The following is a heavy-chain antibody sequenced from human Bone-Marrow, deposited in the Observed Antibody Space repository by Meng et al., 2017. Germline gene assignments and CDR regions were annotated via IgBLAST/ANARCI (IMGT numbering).Heavy chain of an antibody. J-gene: IGHJ4*02. Sequence: RLPCAVSGFTISTYGTHWVRQAPGKGLEWVAVKWNDGGNKYYADSVQGRFTITKDDSKNTLFLQMDSLGPEDTAMYYCARGAGYSPRFWGQGTLVTVSS. V-gene: IGHV3-33*01. CDR3: ARGAGYSPRF. D-gene: IGHD5-18*01. CDR2: KWNDGGNK. CDR1: GFTISTYG.